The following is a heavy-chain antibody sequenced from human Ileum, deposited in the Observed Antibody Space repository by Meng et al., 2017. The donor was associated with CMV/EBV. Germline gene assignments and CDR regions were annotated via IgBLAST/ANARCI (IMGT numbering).Heavy chain of an antibody. CDR3: ARLLFYRRGHQLVHSLPTKD. V-gene: IGHV1-8*01. CDR1: GYTFTSYD. J-gene: IGHJ4*02. CDR2: MNPNSGNT. Sequence: ASVKVSCKASGYTFTSYDINWVRQATGQGLEWMGWMNPNSGNTGYAQKFQGRVTMTRNTSISTAYMELSSLRSEDTAVYYCARLLFYRRGHQLVHSLPTKDWGQGTLVTVSS. D-gene: IGHD6-13*01.